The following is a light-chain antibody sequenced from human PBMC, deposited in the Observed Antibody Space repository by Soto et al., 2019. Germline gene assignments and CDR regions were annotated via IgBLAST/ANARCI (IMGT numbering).Light chain of an antibody. Sequence: QSALTQPASVSGSPGQSITISCTGTSSDVGGYDYVSWYQQHPGKAPKFIIYEVTNGPSGISPRFSGSKSGNTASLPISGLQADDEADYYCSSFSSSDTPVVFGGGTKLTVL. V-gene: IGLV2-14*01. J-gene: IGLJ2*01. CDR3: SSFSSSDTPVV. CDR1: SSDVGGYDY. CDR2: EVT.